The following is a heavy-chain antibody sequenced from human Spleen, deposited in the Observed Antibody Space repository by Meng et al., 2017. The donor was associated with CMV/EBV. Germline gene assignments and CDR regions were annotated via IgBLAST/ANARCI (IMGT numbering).Heavy chain of an antibody. J-gene: IGHJ6*02. D-gene: IGHD3-9*01. CDR1: GFTFSSYS. Sequence: GESLKISCAASGFTFSSYSMNWVRQAPGKGLEWVSSISSTSSYIYYADSVKGRFTISRDNAKNSLYLQMNSLRAEDTAVYYCATERYNLADYDILTGYANYYYYGMDVWGQGTTVTVSS. CDR2: ISSTSSYI. CDR3: ATERYNLADYDILTGYANYYYYGMDV. V-gene: IGHV3-21*01.